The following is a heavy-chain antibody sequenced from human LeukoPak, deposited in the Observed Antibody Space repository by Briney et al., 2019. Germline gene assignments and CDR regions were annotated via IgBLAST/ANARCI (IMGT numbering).Heavy chain of an antibody. CDR1: GLTFSTCT. Sequence: GGSLRLSCATSGLTFSTCTMSWVRQAPGKGLEWVSSIGSDNKPHYSESVKGRFAISRDNSKNTLYLQMISLRVEDTAVYYCAKTYYSSGSYYHFEYWGQGTLVTVSS. CDR3: AKTYYSSGSYYHFEY. V-gene: IGHV3-23*05. CDR2: IGSDNKP. D-gene: IGHD3-10*01. J-gene: IGHJ4*02.